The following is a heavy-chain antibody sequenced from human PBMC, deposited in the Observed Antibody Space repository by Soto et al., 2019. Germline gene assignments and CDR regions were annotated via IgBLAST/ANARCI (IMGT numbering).Heavy chain of an antibody. V-gene: IGHV3-33*01. CDR3: ARYREYDNYGGGGFDY. Sequence: QVQLVESGGGVVQPGRSQRLSCAASGLTFSGYGMHWVRQAPGKGLEWVTFIGYDGSNKNYADSVKGRFTISRDNSKNTLYLQMDSLRAEDTAVYYCARYREYDNYGGGGFDYWGQGTLVTVSS. CDR1: GLTFSGYG. D-gene: IGHD3-9*01. CDR2: IGYDGSNK. J-gene: IGHJ4*02.